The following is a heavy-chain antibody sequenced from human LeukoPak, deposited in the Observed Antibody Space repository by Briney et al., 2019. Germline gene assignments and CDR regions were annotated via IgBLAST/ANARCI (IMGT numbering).Heavy chain of an antibody. CDR2: INPDSGAT. D-gene: IGHD2-8*02. CDR3: ARDSTGGYFDY. V-gene: IGHV1-2*02. CDR1: GYTFSDYY. Sequence: ASVKVSCKTSGYTFSDYYVHWVRQAPGQGFERMGWINPDSGATNYAQKFQGRVTMTRDTSISTAYMELSRLRSDDTAVYYCARDSTGGYFDYWGQGALVTVSS. J-gene: IGHJ4*02.